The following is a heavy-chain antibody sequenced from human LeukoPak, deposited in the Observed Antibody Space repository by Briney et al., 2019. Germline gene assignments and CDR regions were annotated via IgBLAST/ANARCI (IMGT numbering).Heavy chain of an antibody. D-gene: IGHD1-26*01. Sequence: SETLSLTCTVSGGSISSYYWSWIRQPPGKGLEWIGYIYYSGSTNYNPSLKSRVTISVDTSKNQFSLKLSSVTAPDRAVYCWGREGLKRGSYSNWGQGTLVTVSS. V-gene: IGHV4-59*01. J-gene: IGHJ4*02. CDR3: GREGLKRGSYSN. CDR1: GGSISSYY. CDR2: IYYSGST.